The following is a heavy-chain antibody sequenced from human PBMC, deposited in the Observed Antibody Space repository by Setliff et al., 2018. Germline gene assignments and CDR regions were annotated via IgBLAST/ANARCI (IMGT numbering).Heavy chain of an antibody. Sequence: PGGSLRLSCAASGFLFSSYGMHWVRQTPGKGLEWMTFIWYDGSDEYYADSVKGRFTISRDNSRNTLYLQMNSLRAEDTAVYYCARAHPHDYGDYVDYWGQGTLVTVSS. D-gene: IGHD4-17*01. CDR2: IWYDGSDE. V-gene: IGHV3-33*01. CDR1: GFLFSSYG. CDR3: ARAHPHDYGDYVDY. J-gene: IGHJ4*02.